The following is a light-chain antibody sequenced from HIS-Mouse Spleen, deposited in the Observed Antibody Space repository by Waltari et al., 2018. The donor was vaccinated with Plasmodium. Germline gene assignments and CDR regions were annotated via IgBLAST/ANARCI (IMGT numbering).Light chain of an antibody. CDR1: SSDVGGYNY. Sequence: QSALTQPRSVSGSPGQSVTISCTGTSSDVGGYNYVSWYQRHPGKAPKRMIYDVSKRPSGVPDRCTGSKSGNTASLTISGRQAEDEADYYCCSYAGSYTWVFGGGTKLTVL. CDR2: DVS. V-gene: IGLV2-11*01. J-gene: IGLJ2*01. CDR3: CSYAGSYTWV.